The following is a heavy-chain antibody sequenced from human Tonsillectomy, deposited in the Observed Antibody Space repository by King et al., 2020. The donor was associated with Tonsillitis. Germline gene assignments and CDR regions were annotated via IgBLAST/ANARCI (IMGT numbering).Heavy chain of an antibody. CDR2: INHSGST. Sequence: QVQLQQWGARLLKPSETLSLTCAVYGGSFSDYYWIWIRQPPGMGLEWIGEINHSGSTHYNPSLKSRVTILVDTSKNQFSLKLSSVTAADTAVYYCARGEGVAATDYYYYMDVWGKGTTVAVSS. D-gene: IGHD2-15*01. CDR3: ARGEGVAATDYYYYMDV. J-gene: IGHJ6*03. V-gene: IGHV4-34*01. CDR1: GGSFSDYY.